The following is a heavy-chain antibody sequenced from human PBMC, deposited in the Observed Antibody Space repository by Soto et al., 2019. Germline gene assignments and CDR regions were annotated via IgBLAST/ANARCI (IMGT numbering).Heavy chain of an antibody. V-gene: IGHV3-30*18. J-gene: IGHJ6*02. CDR2: ISYDGSNK. CDR3: AKDRDSSGWFSGYYYGVDV. D-gene: IGHD6-19*01. CDR1: GFTFSSYG. Sequence: GGSLRLSCAASGFTFSSYGMHWVRQAPGKGLEWVALISYDGSNKYYADYVKGRFTISRDNSKNTLSLQVSSLRPEDTAVYYCAKDRDSSGWFSGYYYGVDVWGQGTTVTVSS.